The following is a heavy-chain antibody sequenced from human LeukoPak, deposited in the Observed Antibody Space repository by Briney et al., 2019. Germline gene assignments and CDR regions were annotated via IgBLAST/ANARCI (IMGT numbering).Heavy chain of an antibody. J-gene: IGHJ5*02. D-gene: IGHD3-10*01. V-gene: IGHV3-11*01. Sequence: KAGGSLRLSCAASGFTFSDYYMSWIRQAPGKGLEWASYISSSGSTIYYADSVKGRFTISRDNAKNSLYLQMNSLRAEDTAVYYCARDPMPFELLWFGDRPAGWFDPWGQGTLVTVSS. CDR3: ARDPMPFELLWFGDRPAGWFDP. CDR1: GFTFSDYY. CDR2: ISSSGSTI.